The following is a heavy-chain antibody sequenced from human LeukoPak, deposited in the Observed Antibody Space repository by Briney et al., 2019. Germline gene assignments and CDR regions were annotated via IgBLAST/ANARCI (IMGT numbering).Heavy chain of an antibody. V-gene: IGHV1-18*01. CDR3: ARSLEHSSRWYSYYYYGMDV. Sequence: ASVKVSCKASGYTFTSYGISWVRQAPGQGLEWMGWISAYNGNTNYAQKLQGRVTMTTDTSTSTAYMELRSLRSDDTAVYYCARSLEHSSRWYSYYYYGMDVWGQGTTVTVSS. J-gene: IGHJ6*02. CDR2: ISAYNGNT. CDR1: GYTFTSYG. D-gene: IGHD6-13*01.